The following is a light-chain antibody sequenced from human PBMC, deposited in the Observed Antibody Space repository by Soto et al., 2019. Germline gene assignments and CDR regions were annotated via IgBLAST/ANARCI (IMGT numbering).Light chain of an antibody. CDR2: KAS. CDR1: QSISCW. CDR3: QHYNSYSEA. Sequence: DIQMTQSPSTLSASVGDRVTITGRASQSISCWLAWYQQKPGKAPKLLIYKASTLKSGVPSRFSGSGSGTEFTLTISSLQPDDFATYYCQHYNSYSEAFGQGTKVDI. V-gene: IGKV1-5*03. J-gene: IGKJ1*01.